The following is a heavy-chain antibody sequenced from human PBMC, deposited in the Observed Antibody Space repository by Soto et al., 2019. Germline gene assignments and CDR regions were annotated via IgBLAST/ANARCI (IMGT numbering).Heavy chain of an antibody. D-gene: IGHD3-10*01. CDR1: GFTVSSNY. J-gene: IGHJ3*02. Sequence: GGSLRLSCAASGFTVSSNYMSWVRQAPGKGLEWVSVIYSGGSTYYADSVKGRFTISRDNSKNTLYLQMNSLRAEDTAVYYCARVPVLLYAFDIWGQGTRVTVSS. CDR2: IYSGGST. V-gene: IGHV3-66*01. CDR3: ARVPVLLYAFDI.